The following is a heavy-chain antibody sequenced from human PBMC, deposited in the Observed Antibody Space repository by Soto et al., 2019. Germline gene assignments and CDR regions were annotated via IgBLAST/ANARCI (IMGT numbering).Heavy chain of an antibody. Sequence: ASVKVSCKASGYTFTSYYMHWVRQAPGQGLEWMGIINPSGGSTSYAQKFQGRVTMTRDTSTSTVYMELSSLRSEDTAVYYCARDIVGGGNSLAVGAFDIWGQGTMVTVSS. CDR2: INPSGGST. D-gene: IGHD1-26*01. J-gene: IGHJ3*02. V-gene: IGHV1-46*01. CDR1: GYTFTSYY. CDR3: ARDIVGGGNSLAVGAFDI.